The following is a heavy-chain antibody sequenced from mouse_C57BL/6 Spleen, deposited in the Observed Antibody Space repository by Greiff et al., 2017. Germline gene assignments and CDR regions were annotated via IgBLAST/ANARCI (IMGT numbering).Heavy chain of an antibody. V-gene: IGHV1-55*01. CDR1: GYTFTSYW. Sequence: VQLQQPGAELVKPGASVKVSCKASGYTFTSYWMHWVKQRPGQGLEWIGDIYPGSGSTNYNEKFKSKATLTVDTSSSTAYMQLSSLTSEDSAVYYCAREGRTLYYFDYWGQGTTLTVSS. J-gene: IGHJ2*01. CDR3: AREGRTLYYFDY. CDR2: IYPGSGST.